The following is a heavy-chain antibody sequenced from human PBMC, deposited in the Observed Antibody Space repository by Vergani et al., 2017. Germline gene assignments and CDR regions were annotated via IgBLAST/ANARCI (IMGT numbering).Heavy chain of an antibody. D-gene: IGHD3-3*01. CDR2: IVVGSGNT. J-gene: IGHJ6*03. V-gene: IGHV1-58*02. Sequence: QMQLVQSGPEVKKPGTSVKVSCKASGFTFTSSAMQWVRQARGQRLEWIGWIVVGSGNTNYAQKFQERVTITREMSTSTAYMELSSLRSEDTAVYYCAASDRKYYDFWSGYSYYYYMDVWGKGTTVTVSS. CDR3: AASDRKYYDFWSGYSYYYYMDV. CDR1: GFTFTSSA.